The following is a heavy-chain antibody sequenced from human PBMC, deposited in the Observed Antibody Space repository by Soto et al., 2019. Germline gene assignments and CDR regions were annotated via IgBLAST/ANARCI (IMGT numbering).Heavy chain of an antibody. CDR3: ARALPYSSGGDS. CDR2: ISASNGNI. CDR1: GYTFTTYG. D-gene: IGHD6-25*01. J-gene: IGHJ4*02. Sequence: QVQLVQSGAEVKKPGASVRVSCKASGYTFTTYGISWVRQAPGQGLEWMGWISASNGNIYYGQKFQGRVTMTTDSFTSTAYMELSSLTSDDTAVYYCARALPYSSGGDSWGRGTLVTVSS. V-gene: IGHV1-18*01.